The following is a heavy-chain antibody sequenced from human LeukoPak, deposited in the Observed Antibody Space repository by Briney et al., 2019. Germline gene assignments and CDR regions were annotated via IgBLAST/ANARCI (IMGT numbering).Heavy chain of an antibody. CDR2: IYPGDSDT. D-gene: IGHD6-19*01. Sequence: GESLKISCKGSGYSLTSYWIGWRRQMPGKGLEWMGIIYPGDSDTRYSPSFQGQVTISADKSISTAYLQWSSLKASDTAMYYCARHPGSVSGWEILCDLWGRGTLVTVSS. V-gene: IGHV5-51*01. CDR1: GYSLTSYW. CDR3: ARHPGSVSGWEILCDL. J-gene: IGHJ2*01.